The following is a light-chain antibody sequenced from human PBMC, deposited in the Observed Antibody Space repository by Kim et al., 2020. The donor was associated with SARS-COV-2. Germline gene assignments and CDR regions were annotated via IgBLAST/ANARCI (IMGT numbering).Light chain of an antibody. J-gene: IGLJ2*01. CDR1: KLGDKY. V-gene: IGLV3-1*01. Sequence: SYELTQPPSVSVSPGQTASITCSGDKLGDKYACWYQQKPGQSPVLVIYQDSKRPSGIPERFSGSNSGNTATLTISGTQAMDEADYYCQAWDSSTAGVFDG. CDR2: QDS. CDR3: QAWDSSTAGV.